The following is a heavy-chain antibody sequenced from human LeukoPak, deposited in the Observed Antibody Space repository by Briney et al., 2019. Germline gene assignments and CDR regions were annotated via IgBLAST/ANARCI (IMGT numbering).Heavy chain of an antibody. Sequence: SETLSLTCTVSGGSTSSYYWSWIRQPPGKGLEWIGYIYYSGSTNYNPSLKSRVTISVDTSKNQFSLKLSSVTAADTAVYYCARGGAAAGSFDYWGQGTLVTVSS. CDR3: ARGGAAAGSFDY. CDR1: GGSTSSYY. V-gene: IGHV4-59*01. CDR2: IYYSGST. D-gene: IGHD6-13*01. J-gene: IGHJ4*02.